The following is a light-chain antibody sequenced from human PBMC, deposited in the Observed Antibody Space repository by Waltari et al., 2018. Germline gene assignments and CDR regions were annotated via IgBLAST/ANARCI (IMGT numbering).Light chain of an antibody. CDR3: QQYYITPQT. V-gene: IGKV4-1*01. Sequence: DIVMTHSPDSLAVSLGARATINCKSSQSVLYSSNNKNYWAWDQQKPGQPPKLLIYWAATRESGVPDRFRGSGSGTDFTLTSSSMQAEDVAVYYCQQYYITPQTFGQGTKLEIK. CDR1: QSVLYSSNNKNY. J-gene: IGKJ2*01. CDR2: WAA.